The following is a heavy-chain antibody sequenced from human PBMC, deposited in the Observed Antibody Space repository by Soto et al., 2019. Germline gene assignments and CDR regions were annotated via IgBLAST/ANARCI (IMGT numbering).Heavy chain of an antibody. D-gene: IGHD2-2*01. V-gene: IGHV4-59*01. CDR3: ARVVVVPAAFNWFDP. Sequence: SETLSLTCTVSGGSISSYYWSWIRQPPGKGLEWIGYIYYSGSTNYNPSLKSRVTISVDTSKNQFSLKLSSVTAADTAVYYCARVVVVPAAFNWFDPWGQGTLVTVS. J-gene: IGHJ5*02. CDR1: GGSISSYY. CDR2: IYYSGST.